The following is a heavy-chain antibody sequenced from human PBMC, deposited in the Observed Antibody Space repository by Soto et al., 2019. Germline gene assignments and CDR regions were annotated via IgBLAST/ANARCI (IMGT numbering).Heavy chain of an antibody. D-gene: IGHD3-10*01. CDR2: IKSKTDGGTT. V-gene: IGHV3-15*01. CDR1: GFTFSNAW. Sequence: EVQLVESGGGLVKPGGSLRLSCAASGFTFSNAWMSWVRQAPGKGLEWVGRIKSKTDGGTTDYAAPVKGRFTISRDDSKNTLYLQMNSLKTEDTAVYYCTYITMVRGVISFDYWGQGTLVTVSS. CDR3: TYITMVRGVISFDY. J-gene: IGHJ4*02.